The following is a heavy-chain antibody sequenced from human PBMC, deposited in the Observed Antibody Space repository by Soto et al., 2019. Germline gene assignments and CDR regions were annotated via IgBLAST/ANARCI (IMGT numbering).Heavy chain of an antibody. D-gene: IGHD2-15*01. V-gene: IGHV3-23*01. J-gene: IGHJ4*02. Sequence: GGSLRLSCTASGFTFSSNAMNWVRQAPGKGLEWVSGISISGGSTYYADSVKGRFTISRDNSKNMLYLQMNNLRAEDTAVYYCAKAQGGSYFDYWGQGTLVTVSS. CDR2: ISISGGST. CDR3: AKAQGGSYFDY. CDR1: GFTFSSNA.